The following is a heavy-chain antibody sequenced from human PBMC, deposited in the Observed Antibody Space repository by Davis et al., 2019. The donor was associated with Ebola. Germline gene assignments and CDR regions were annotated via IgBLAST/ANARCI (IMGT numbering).Heavy chain of an antibody. V-gene: IGHV1-2*02. CDR1: GYIFTDYY. J-gene: IGHJ4*02. CDR3: ARGSLLHCSGECYSSLPF. Sequence: ASVKVSCKASGYIFTDYYVHWLRQAPGQGLEWLGWINPEGGGTNYAQKFQERVIMTLGTSLNTAYMEMSSLTSDDTAIYYCARGSLLHCSGECYSSLPFWGQGSLLTVSS. D-gene: IGHD2-21*01. CDR2: INPEGGGT.